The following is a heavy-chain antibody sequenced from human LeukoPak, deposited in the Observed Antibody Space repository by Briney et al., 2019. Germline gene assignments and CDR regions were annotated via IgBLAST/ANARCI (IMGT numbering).Heavy chain of an antibody. CDR1: GFTFSTYA. J-gene: IGHJ4*02. Sequence: GGSLRLSCAASGFTFSTYAMSWVRQAPGKGLEWVSVIGGSGGSTYYADSVKGRFTISRDNSKNTLYLQMNSLRAEDTAVYYCAKSSLVTTPLYCFDYWGQGTLVTVSS. CDR2: IGGSGGST. CDR3: AKSSLVTTPLYCFDY. V-gene: IGHV3-23*01. D-gene: IGHD4-17*01.